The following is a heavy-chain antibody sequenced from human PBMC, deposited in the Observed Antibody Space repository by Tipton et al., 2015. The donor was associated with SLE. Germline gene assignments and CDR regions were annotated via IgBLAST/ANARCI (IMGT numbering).Heavy chain of an antibody. D-gene: IGHD3-9*01. V-gene: IGHV4-39*07. CDR1: GGSISSSIYY. Sequence: TLSLTCTVSGGSISSSIYYWGWIRQPPGKGLEWIGSIYYSGSTYYNPPLKSRVTMSVDTSKNQFSLKLSSVTAADTAVYYCAREYEVLASFDYWGQGTLVTVSS. CDR3: AREYEVLASFDY. J-gene: IGHJ4*02. CDR2: IYYSGST.